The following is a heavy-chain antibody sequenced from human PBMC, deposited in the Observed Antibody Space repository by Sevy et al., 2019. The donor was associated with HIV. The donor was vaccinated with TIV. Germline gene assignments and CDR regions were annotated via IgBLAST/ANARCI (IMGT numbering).Heavy chain of an antibody. J-gene: IGHJ4*02. Sequence: ASVNVSCKVSGYTLTELSMHWVRQAPGKGLEWMGGFDPEDGETIYAQKFQGRVTMTEDTSTDTAYMELSSLRSEDTAVYYCATDLGGKYCSGGSCPGYWGQGTLVTVSS. D-gene: IGHD2-15*01. CDR1: GYTLTELS. CDR2: FDPEDGET. V-gene: IGHV1-24*01. CDR3: ATDLGGKYCSGGSCPGY.